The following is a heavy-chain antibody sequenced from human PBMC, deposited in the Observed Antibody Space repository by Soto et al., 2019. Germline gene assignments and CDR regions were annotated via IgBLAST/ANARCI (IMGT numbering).Heavy chain of an antibody. CDR3: ARRAHYYDSSGYYSRLYGMDV. D-gene: IGHD3-22*01. V-gene: IGHV5-51*01. CDR1: GYSFTSYW. CDR2: IYPGDSDT. Sequence: PGESLKISSKGSGYSFTSYWIGWVRQMPGKGLEWMGIIYPGDSDTNYSPSFQGHVTISADKSISTAYLQWSSLKASDTAMYYCARRAHYYDSSGYYSRLYGMDVWGQGTTVTVSS. J-gene: IGHJ6*02.